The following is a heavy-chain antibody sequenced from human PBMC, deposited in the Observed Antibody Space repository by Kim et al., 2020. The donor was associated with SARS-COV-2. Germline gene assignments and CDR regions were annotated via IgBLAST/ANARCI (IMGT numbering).Heavy chain of an antibody. Sequence: SKTLSLTCTVSGGSISSSSYYWGWIRQPPGKGLEWIGSIYYSGSTYYNPSLKSRVTISVDTSKNQFSLKLSSVTAADTAVYYCARLFVPTNYGDYGYYFDYWGQGTLLAVSS. CDR2: IYYSGST. J-gene: IGHJ4*02. CDR1: GGSISSSSYY. D-gene: IGHD4-17*01. V-gene: IGHV4-39*01. CDR3: ARLFVPTNYGDYGYYFDY.